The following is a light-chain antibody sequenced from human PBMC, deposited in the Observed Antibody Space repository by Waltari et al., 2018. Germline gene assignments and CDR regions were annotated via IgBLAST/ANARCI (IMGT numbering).Light chain of an antibody. J-gene: IGKJ1*01. V-gene: IGKV3-11*01. Sequence: EIVLTQSPDNLSLSPGERASLSCRASQSVIRYLAWYQQKPGQAPRLLIYDASKRATDIPARFSGSASGTDFTLTISSLEPEDSAVYYCQQRDNWPGTFGQGTRVEIK. CDR1: QSVIRY. CDR3: QQRDNWPGT. CDR2: DAS.